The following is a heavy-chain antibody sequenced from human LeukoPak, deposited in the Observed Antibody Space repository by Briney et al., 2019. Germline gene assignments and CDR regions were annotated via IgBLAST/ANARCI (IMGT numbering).Heavy chain of an antibody. D-gene: IGHD6-13*01. CDR3: ARKYSSSWYGNWFDP. CDR1: GGSISSSSYY. J-gene: IGHJ5*02. CDR2: IYYSGST. Sequence: SETLSLTCTVSGGSISSSSYYWGWIRQPPGKGLEWIGSIYYSGSTYYNPSLKSRVTISVDTSKNQFSLKLSSVAAADTAVYYCARKYSSSWYGNWFDPWGQGTLVTVSS. V-gene: IGHV4-39*07.